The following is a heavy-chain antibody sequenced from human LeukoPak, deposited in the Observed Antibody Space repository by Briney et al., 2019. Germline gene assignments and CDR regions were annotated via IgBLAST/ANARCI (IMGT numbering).Heavy chain of an antibody. Sequence: GGSLRLSCAASGFTFSSYWMSWVRQAPGKGLEWVANIKQDGSEKYYVDSVKGRFTISRDNAKNSLYLQMNSLRAEDTAVYYCARERYYYDSSGYYYFDYWGQGTLVTVSS. J-gene: IGHJ4*02. V-gene: IGHV3-7*01. D-gene: IGHD3-22*01. CDR1: GFTFSSYW. CDR3: ARERYYYDSSGYYYFDY. CDR2: IKQDGSEK.